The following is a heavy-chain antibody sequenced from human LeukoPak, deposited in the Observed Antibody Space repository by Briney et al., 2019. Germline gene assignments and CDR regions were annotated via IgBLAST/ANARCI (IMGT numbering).Heavy chain of an antibody. V-gene: IGHV4-38-2*01. D-gene: IGHD4-17*01. J-gene: IGHJ4*02. Sequence: PSAALSLSSAVSGSSISSGYYWGWLRQPPGKGLKWIGSIHHSGTAYYNPSLKSRVTISVDTSKNQFSLNLSSVTAADTAVYYCARPFKDTTVTSGFDYWGQGTLVTVSS. CDR1: GSSISSGYY. CDR2: IHHSGTA. CDR3: ARPFKDTTVTSGFDY.